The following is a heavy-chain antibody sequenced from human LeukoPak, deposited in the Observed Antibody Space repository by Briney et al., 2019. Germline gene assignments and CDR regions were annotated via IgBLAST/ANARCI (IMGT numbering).Heavy chain of an antibody. Sequence: SETLSLTCTVSGGSISSYYWSWIRQPPGKGLEWIGYIYYSGSTNYNPSLKSRVTISVDTSKNQFSLKLSSVTAADTAVFYCARGEYYYYMDVWGKGTTVTVSS. CDR1: GGSISSYY. CDR3: ARGEYYYYMDV. V-gene: IGHV4-59*01. J-gene: IGHJ6*03. CDR2: IYYSGST.